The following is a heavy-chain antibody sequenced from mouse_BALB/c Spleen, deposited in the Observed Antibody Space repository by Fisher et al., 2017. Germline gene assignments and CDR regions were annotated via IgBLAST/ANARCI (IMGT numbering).Heavy chain of an antibody. D-gene: IGHD4-1*01. Sequence: KFKGKAILTVDKSSSPAYMQLSSLTSEDSAVYYCARDLGPRGAMDYWGQGTSVTVSS. V-gene: IGHV1-69*02. CDR3: ARDLGPRGAMDY. J-gene: IGHJ4*01.